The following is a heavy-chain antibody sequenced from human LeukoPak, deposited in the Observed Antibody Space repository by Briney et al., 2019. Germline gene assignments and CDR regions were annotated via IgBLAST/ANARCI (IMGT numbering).Heavy chain of an antibody. CDR3: SGGGTSSILGY. V-gene: IGHV3-30*04. D-gene: IGHD3-16*01. J-gene: IGHJ4*02. CDR1: GFTLSSYA. CDR2: ISYDGSNK. Sequence: GGSLRLSCAASGFTLSSYAMHWVRQAPGKGLEWVAVISYDGSNKYYADSVKGRFTISRDNSKNTLYLQMNSLRAEDTAVYYCSGGGTSSILGYWGQGTLVTVSS.